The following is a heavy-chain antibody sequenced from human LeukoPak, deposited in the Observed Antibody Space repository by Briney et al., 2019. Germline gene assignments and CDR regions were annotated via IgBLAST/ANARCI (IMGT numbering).Heavy chain of an antibody. Sequence: RSGGSLRLSCAASGFTFSDYYMSWIRQAPGKGLEWVSYISSSGSTIYYADSVKGRFTISRDNAKNSLYLQMNSLRAEDTAVYYCARTPKLELLFYYYMDVWGKGTTVTVSS. V-gene: IGHV3-11*04. CDR2: ISSSGSTI. J-gene: IGHJ6*03. CDR3: ARTPKLELLFYYYMDV. D-gene: IGHD1-7*01. CDR1: GFTFSDYY.